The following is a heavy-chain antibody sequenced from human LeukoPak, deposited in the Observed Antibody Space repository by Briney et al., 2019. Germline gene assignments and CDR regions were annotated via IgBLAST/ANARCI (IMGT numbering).Heavy chain of an antibody. CDR3: ARANLYGGNTDWFDP. J-gene: IGHJ5*02. D-gene: IGHD4-23*01. Sequence: PGGSLRLSCAASGFTVSSNYMSWVRQAPGKGLEWVSVIYSGGSTYYADSVKGRFTISRDNSKNTLYLQMNGLRAEDTAVYYCARANLYGGNTDWFDPWGQGTLVTVSS. CDR2: IYSGGST. V-gene: IGHV3-53*01. CDR1: GFTVSSNY.